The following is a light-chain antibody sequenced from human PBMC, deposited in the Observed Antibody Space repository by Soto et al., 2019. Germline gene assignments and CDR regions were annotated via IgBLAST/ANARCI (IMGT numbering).Light chain of an antibody. CDR3: QQSYSTPIT. Sequence: DIQMTQSPSCLSASVVHRVTITCRASQSISSYLNWYQQKPGKAPKLLIYAASSLQSGVPSRFSGSGSGADFTLTISSLQPEDFATYYCQQSYSTPITFGQGTRLEIK. CDR1: QSISSY. V-gene: IGKV1-39*01. J-gene: IGKJ5*01. CDR2: AAS.